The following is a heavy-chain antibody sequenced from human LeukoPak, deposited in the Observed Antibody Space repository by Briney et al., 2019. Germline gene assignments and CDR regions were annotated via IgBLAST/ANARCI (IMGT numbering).Heavy chain of an antibody. J-gene: IGHJ4*02. CDR1: GGSISSSNYY. Sequence: SETLSLPCTVSGGSISSSNYYWGWIRQPPGKGLEWIGSIYYSGSTYYNPSLKSRVTISVDTSKNQFSLKLSSVTAADTAVYYCAREDSGQIGRDYFDYWGQGTLVTVSS. V-gene: IGHV4-39*07. CDR2: IYYSGST. CDR3: AREDSGQIGRDYFDY. D-gene: IGHD2-15*01.